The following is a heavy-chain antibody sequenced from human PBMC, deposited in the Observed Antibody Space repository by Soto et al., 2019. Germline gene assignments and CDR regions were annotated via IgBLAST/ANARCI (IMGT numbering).Heavy chain of an antibody. V-gene: IGHV3-11*01. CDR1: GFTFSDYY. CDR2: ISSSGSTI. J-gene: IGHJ6*02. CDR3: ARDLGFEQLGPYYYGMDV. D-gene: IGHD6-6*01. Sequence: LRLSCAASGFTFSDYYMSWIRQAPGRGLEWVSYISSSGSTIYYADSVKGRFTISRDNAKNSLYLQMNSLRAEDTAVYYCARDLGFEQLGPYYYGMDVWGQGTTVTVSS.